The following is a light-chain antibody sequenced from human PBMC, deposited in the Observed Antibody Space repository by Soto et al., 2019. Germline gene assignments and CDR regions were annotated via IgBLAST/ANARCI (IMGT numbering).Light chain of an antibody. Sequence: IVLTQSPGTLSLSPGERATLSCRASQSVSSSYLAWYQQKPGQAPRLLIYGASSRATGIPDRFSGSGSGTDFTLTISRLEPEDFAVYYCQQRRDTFGQGTRLEIK. CDR2: GAS. CDR3: QQRRDT. J-gene: IGKJ5*01. V-gene: IGKV3-20*01. CDR1: QSVSSSY.